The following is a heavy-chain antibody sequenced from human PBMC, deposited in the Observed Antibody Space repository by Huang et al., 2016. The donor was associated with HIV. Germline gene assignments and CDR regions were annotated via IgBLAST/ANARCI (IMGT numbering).Heavy chain of an antibody. CDR1: GFTFSGYG. CDR3: AKDNDLYYFDY. J-gene: IGHJ4*02. Sequence: QVHLVESGGGVVQPGRSLGFSCAASGFTFSGYGMHWVRQAAGKVLVWVAVITFEGKNKCYADSVRGRFTVSRDNSQNTVSLQMNTLRAEDTAVYYCAKDNDLYYFDYWGQGTLVTVSS. V-gene: IGHV3-30*18. D-gene: IGHD1-1*01. CDR2: ITFEGKNK.